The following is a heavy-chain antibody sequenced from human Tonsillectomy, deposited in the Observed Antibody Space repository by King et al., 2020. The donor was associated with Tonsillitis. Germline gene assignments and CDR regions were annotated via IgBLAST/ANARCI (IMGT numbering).Heavy chain of an antibody. CDR1: GFTFSSYA. Sequence: DVQLVESGGGLVQPGGSLRLSCAASGFTFSSYAMSWVRQAPGKGLEWVSAISCSGGSIYYADSVKGRFTISRDNSKNTLYLQMNSLRGEDTAVYYCAKGLVCGGYYYGGSYWGQGTLVTVSS. CDR2: ISCSGGSI. D-gene: IGHD3-22*01. J-gene: IGHJ4*02. V-gene: IGHV3-23*04. CDR3: AKGLVCGGYYYGGSY.